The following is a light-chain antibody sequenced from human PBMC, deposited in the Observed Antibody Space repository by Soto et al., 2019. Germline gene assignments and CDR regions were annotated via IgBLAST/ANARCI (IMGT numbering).Light chain of an antibody. J-gene: IGKJ4*01. CDR1: QSIINY. V-gene: IGKV1-39*01. CDR3: QQRYCAPLT. Sequence: DIQMTQSPSSLSASVGVRVTITCRASQSIINYLNWYQRKPGKAPKLLIYAASSLQSGVPTSSSGRASFTDFTLTISGLQPEDVAPFYGQQRYCAPLTFGGGTRVEIK. CDR2: AAS.